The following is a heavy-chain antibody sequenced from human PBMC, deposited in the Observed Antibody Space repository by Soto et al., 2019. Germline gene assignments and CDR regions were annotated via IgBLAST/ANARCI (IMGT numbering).Heavy chain of an antibody. CDR2: IIPILGIA. CDR3: ARDGIVAGYCTNGECYRDNWFDP. D-gene: IGHD2-8*01. Sequence: QVQLVQSGAEVKKPRSSVKVSCKASGGTFSSYTISWVRRAPGQGLEWMGRIIPILGIANYAQKIQARVTNTADKTTSNAYMELSSVRSEDTAVYYCARDGIVAGYCTNGECYRDNWFDPWGQGTLVTVSS. CDR1: GGTFSSYT. V-gene: IGHV1-69*08. J-gene: IGHJ5*02.